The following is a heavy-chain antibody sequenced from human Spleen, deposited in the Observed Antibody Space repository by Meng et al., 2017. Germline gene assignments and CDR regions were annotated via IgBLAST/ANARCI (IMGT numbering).Heavy chain of an antibody. CDR1: GYIFSHYT. CDR2: INENGANT. D-gene: IGHD2-8*02. J-gene: IGHJ4*02. V-gene: IGHV3-23*04. Sequence: EVQLVESGGGVVQPGGSLRLSCVGSGYIFSHYTMIWVRQAPGKGPEWVSTINENGANTHYPDSLKGRFTISRDNSKNTVYLQMNSLGVEDTAVYYCANWITGHCDHWGLGTLVTVSS. CDR3: ANWITGHCDH.